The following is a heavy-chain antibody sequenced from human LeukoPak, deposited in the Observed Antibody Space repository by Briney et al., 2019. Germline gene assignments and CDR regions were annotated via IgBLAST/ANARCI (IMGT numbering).Heavy chain of an antibody. D-gene: IGHD3-10*01. CDR3: TKERFGELSPFDY. CDR1: GFTFSSYG. CDR2: TSSDGSNK. J-gene: IGHJ4*02. Sequence: GGSLRLSCAASGFTFSSYGMHWVRQAPGKGLEGVAVTSSDGSNKYHADSVKGRFTISRDNSKNMLYLQMNSLRAEDTAVYYCTKERFGELSPFDYWGQGTLVTVSS. V-gene: IGHV3-30*18.